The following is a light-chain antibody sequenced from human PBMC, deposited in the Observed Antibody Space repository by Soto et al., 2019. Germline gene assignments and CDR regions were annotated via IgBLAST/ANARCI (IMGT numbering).Light chain of an antibody. CDR3: QQYGSSPRT. Sequence: EVVLTQSPATLSLSPGEGATPSCRASQSIGNYLAWYQQKPGQAPRLLTYATSNRATGIPDRFSGSGSGTDFTLTISRLEPEDFAVYYCQQYGSSPRTFGQGTKVDIK. CDR2: ATS. CDR1: QSIGNY. J-gene: IGKJ1*01. V-gene: IGKV3-20*01.